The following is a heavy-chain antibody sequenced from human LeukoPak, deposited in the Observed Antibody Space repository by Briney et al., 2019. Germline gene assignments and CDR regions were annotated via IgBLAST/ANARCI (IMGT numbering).Heavy chain of an antibody. CDR2: IIPIFGTA. CDR1: GGTFSSYA. V-gene: IGHV1-69*13. Sequence: SVKVSCKASGGTFSSYAISWVRQAPGQGLEWMGGIIPIFGTANYAQTFQGRVTITADESTSTAYMELSSLRSEDTAGYYCARLTTEYYYDSSGYSPFDYWGQGTLVTVSS. J-gene: IGHJ4*02. CDR3: ARLTTEYYYDSSGYSPFDY. D-gene: IGHD3-22*01.